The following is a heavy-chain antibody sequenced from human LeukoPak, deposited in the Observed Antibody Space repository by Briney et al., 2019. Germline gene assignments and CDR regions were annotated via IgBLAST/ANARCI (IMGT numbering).Heavy chain of an antibody. D-gene: IGHD6-19*01. V-gene: IGHV3-23*01. J-gene: IGHJ5*02. CDR3: AKDPYSSGWYNWFDP. CDR1: GFTFSSYA. Sequence: GGSLRLSCAASGFTFSSYAMSWVRQAPGKGLEWVSAISGSGGSTYYADSVKGRFTISRDNSKNTLYLQMNSLRAEDTAVYYCAKDPYSSGWYNWFDPWGQGTLATVSS. CDR2: ISGSGGST.